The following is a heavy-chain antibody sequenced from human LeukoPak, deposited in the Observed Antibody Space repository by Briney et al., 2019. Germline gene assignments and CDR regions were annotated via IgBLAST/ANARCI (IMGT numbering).Heavy chain of an antibody. V-gene: IGHV1-2*04. J-gene: IGHJ4*02. CDR2: INPNSGGT. D-gene: IGHD3-10*01. CDR3: ARSRMVRGVIHFDY. CDR1: GYTFTGYY. Sequence: ASVKVSCKASGYTFTGYYMHWVRQAPGQGLEWMGRINPNSGGTNYAQKFQGWVTMTRDTSISTAYMELSRLRSDDTAVYYCARSRMVRGVIHFDYWGQGTLVTVSS.